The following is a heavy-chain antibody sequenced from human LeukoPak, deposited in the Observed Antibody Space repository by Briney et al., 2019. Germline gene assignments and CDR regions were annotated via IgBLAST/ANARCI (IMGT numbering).Heavy chain of an antibody. D-gene: IGHD3-3*01. CDR2: IYYTGST. V-gene: IGHV4-59*01. CDR1: GGGISSYY. J-gene: IGHJ4*02. Sequence: SETLSLTCTDSGGGISSYYWSWIRHPPGKGLEWIGYIYYTGSTNYNPSLKSRVTISVDTSKNQFSLHLTSVTAADTAVYYCARDHRGIFGVVIGTFDYWGQGTQVTVSS. CDR3: ARDHRGIFGVVIGTFDY.